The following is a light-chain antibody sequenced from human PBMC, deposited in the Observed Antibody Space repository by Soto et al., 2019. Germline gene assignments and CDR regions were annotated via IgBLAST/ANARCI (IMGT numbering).Light chain of an antibody. CDR2: GAS. CDR3: QQYAYSPRT. Sequence: EIVLTQSPGTLSLSPGEETTLSCRASQSVNSNYLAWYQQKAGQAPRLLIYGASSRATGIPDRFSGSGSGTDYTLTMRRLEPEDFAVYYCQQYAYSPRTFGQGTKVEIK. J-gene: IGKJ1*01. CDR1: QSVNSNY. V-gene: IGKV3-20*01.